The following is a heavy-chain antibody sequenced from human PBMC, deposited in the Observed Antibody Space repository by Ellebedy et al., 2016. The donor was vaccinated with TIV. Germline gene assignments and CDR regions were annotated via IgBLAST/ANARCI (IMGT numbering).Heavy chain of an antibody. D-gene: IGHD1-20*01. CDR3: ATFRFNWNYFDS. Sequence: GESLKISCAASGFTFSSYSMNWVRQAPGKGLEWVSYITGISSTIYYADSVKGRFTISRDNAKNSLSLEMNSLRGEDSAVYYCATFRFNWNYFDSWGQGTRVTVSS. CDR1: GFTFSSYS. J-gene: IGHJ4*02. V-gene: IGHV3-48*04. CDR2: ITGISSTI.